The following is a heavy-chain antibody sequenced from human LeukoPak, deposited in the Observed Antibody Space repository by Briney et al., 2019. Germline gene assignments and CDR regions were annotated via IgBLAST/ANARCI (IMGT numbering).Heavy chain of an antibody. CDR3: ARAVSSGWYLDWFDP. J-gene: IGHJ5*02. CDR1: GGSISSYY. Sequence: SETLSLTCTVSGGSISSYYWSWIRRPPGKGLEWIGYIYYSGSTNYNPSLKSRVTVSVGTSKNQFSLKLSSVTAADTAVYYCARAVSSGWYLDWFDPWGQGTLVTVSS. CDR2: IYYSGST. V-gene: IGHV4-59*01. D-gene: IGHD6-19*01.